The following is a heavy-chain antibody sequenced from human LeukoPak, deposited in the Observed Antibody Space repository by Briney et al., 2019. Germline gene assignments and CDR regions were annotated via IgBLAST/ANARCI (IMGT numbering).Heavy chain of an antibody. CDR2: ILYDGSNK. J-gene: IGHJ6*02. V-gene: IGHV3-33*01. D-gene: IGHD2/OR15-2a*01. Sequence: PGGSLRLSCAASGYTFSNYGMHWVRQAPGKGLEWVAVILYDGSNKYYADSVKGRFTISRDNSKNTLYLQMNSLSAEDTAVYYCARGEGTGDSTYGMDVWGQGTTVTVSS. CDR1: GYTFSNYG. CDR3: ARGEGTGDSTYGMDV.